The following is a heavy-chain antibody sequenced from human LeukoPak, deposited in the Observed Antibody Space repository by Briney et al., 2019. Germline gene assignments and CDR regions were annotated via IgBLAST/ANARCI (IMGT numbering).Heavy chain of an antibody. CDR2: ISSSSSYT. V-gene: IGHV3-11*03. D-gene: IGHD3-22*01. J-gene: IGHJ4*02. CDR3: ARFWPSYYYDSSGYFPDC. Sequence: GGSLRLSCSASEFTFSDYYMSWIRQAPGKGLEWVSYISSSSSYTNYADSVKGRFTISRDNAKNSLYLQMNSLRAEDTAVYYCARFWPSYYYDSSGYFPDCWGQGTLVTVSS. CDR1: EFTFSDYY.